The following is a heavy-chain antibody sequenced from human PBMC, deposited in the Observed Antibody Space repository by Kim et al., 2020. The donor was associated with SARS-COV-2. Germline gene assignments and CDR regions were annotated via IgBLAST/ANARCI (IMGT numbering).Heavy chain of an antibody. D-gene: IGHD3-16*01. Sequence: ASVKVSCKASGGNFNNFAINWVRQTPGQGLEWMGGIVPILKTFDYAQRFQDRVTITADESTNTVYLELSSLKFEDTALYFCARALVSGPMDVWGQGTTVTVSS. CDR3: ARALVSGPMDV. CDR2: IVPILKTF. V-gene: IGHV1-69*13. J-gene: IGHJ6*02. CDR1: GGNFNNFA.